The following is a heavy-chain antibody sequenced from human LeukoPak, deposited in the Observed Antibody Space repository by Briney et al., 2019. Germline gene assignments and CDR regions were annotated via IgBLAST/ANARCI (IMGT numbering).Heavy chain of an antibody. CDR1: GDSISSYY. CDR2: TYHSGSN. J-gene: IGHJ4*02. D-gene: IGHD6-13*01. V-gene: IGHV4-59*01. CDR3: ATGYSSTWYYFDY. Sequence: SETLSLTCTVSGDSISSYYWSWIPQPPGKGLEWSGYTYHSGSNNYNPSLKSRVTISADTYKDQFSLKLASVTAAGTAVYYCATGYSSTWYYFDYWGQGTLVTVSS.